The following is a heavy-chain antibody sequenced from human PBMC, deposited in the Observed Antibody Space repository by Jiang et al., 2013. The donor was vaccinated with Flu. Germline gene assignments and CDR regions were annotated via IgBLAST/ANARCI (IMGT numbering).Heavy chain of an antibody. V-gene: IGHV1-69*04. Sequence: FSSYAISWVRQAPGQGLEWMGRIIPILGIANYAQKFQGRVTITADKSTSTAYMELSSLRSEDTAVYYCARGGGGHDYGAYWGQGTLVTVSS. CDR3: ARGGGGHDYGAY. D-gene: IGHD2-15*01. J-gene: IGHJ4*02. CDR2: IIPILGIA. CDR1: FSSYA.